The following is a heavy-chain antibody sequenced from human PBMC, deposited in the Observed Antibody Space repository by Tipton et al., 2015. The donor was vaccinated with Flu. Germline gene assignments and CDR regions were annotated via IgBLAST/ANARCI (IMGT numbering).Heavy chain of an antibody. CDR3: ARGLRYYCGSGSYRYFDY. D-gene: IGHD3-10*01. CDR1: GGSFSGYY. Sequence: TLSLTCAVYGGSFSGYYWSWIRQPPGKGLEWIGEINHSGSTNYNPSLKSRVTISVDTSKNQFSLKLSSVTAADTAVYYCARGLRYYCGSGSYRYFDYWGQGTLVTVSS. CDR2: INHSGST. V-gene: IGHV4-34*01. J-gene: IGHJ4*02.